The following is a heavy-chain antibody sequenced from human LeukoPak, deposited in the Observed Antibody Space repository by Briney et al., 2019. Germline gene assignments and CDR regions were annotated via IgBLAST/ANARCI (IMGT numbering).Heavy chain of an antibody. J-gene: IGHJ4*02. CDR1: VGSLNSFY. CDR2: IHSNGGT. D-gene: IGHD3-10*01. V-gene: IGHV4-59*08. Sequence: PSEPLSLTCSVSVGSLNSFYWSWIRQPPGKALEWIGYIHSNGGTNYNPSLKSRVTMSVDTSKNQFSLRLNSVTAADTAVYYCARHVSGIYGSRGDLDYWGQGTLVTVSS. CDR3: ARHVSGIYGSRGDLDY.